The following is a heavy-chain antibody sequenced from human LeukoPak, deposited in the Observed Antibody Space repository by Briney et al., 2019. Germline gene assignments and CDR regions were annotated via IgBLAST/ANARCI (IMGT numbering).Heavy chain of an antibody. CDR1: GFTFSNAW. V-gene: IGHV3-11*01. J-gene: IGHJ3*02. Sequence: GGSLRLSCAASGFTFSNAWMNWVRQAPGKGLEWVSYISSSGSTIYYADSVKGRFTISRDNAKNSLYLQMNSLRAEDTAVYYCARAGGYYYGDAFDIWGQGTMVTVSS. CDR2: ISSSGSTI. CDR3: ARAGGYYYGDAFDI. D-gene: IGHD3-22*01.